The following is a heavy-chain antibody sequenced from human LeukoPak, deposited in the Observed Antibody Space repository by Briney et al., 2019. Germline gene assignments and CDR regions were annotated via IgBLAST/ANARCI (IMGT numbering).Heavy chain of an antibody. D-gene: IGHD3-10*01. CDR1: GYTFTGYY. V-gene: IGHV1-2*02. Sequence: ASVKVSCKASGYTFTGYYMHWVRQAPGQGLEWMEWINPNSGGTNYAQKFQGRVTMTRDTSISTAYMELSRLRSDDTAVYYCAIGHYYGSGSNWFDPWGQGTLVTVSS. J-gene: IGHJ5*02. CDR3: AIGHYYGSGSNWFDP. CDR2: INPNSGGT.